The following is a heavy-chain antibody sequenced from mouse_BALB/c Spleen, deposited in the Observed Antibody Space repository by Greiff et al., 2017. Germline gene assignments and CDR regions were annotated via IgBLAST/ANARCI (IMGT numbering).Heavy chain of an antibody. CDR1: GYTFTSYW. CDR2: IYPGSGST. J-gene: IGHJ1*01. V-gene: IGHV1S22*01. Sequence: LQQPGSELVRPGASVKLSCKASGYTFTSYWMHWVKQRPGQGLEWIGNIYPGSGSTNYDEKFKSKATLTVDTSSSTVYMQLSSLTSEDSAVYYCTRAYWYFDVWGAGTTVTVSS. CDR3: TRAYWYFDV.